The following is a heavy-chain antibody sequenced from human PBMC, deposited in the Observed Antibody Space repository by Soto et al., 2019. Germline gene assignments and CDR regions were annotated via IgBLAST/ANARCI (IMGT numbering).Heavy chain of an antibody. V-gene: IGHV1-18*01. Sequence: QVHLVQSGAEVKKPGASVKVSCKGSGYAFTTYGITWVRQAPGQGLEWMGWISAHNGNTNYAKKLQGRGTVTRDTSTSTAYMELRSLRSDDTAVYYCARGRYGEYWGQGALVTVSS. CDR1: GYAFTTYG. J-gene: IGHJ4*02. CDR3: ARGRYGEY. CDR2: ISAHNGNT. D-gene: IGHD3-10*01.